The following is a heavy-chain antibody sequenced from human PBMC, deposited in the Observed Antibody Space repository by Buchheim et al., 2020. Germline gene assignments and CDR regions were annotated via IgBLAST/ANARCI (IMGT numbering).Heavy chain of an antibody. Sequence: QVQLQESGPGLVKPSQTLSYTCTVSGGSISSGGYFWGWIRQHPGKGLEWIGHIDYSGSTYYNPSLKSRVTISADTSKNQLTLKLGSVTAADTAVYYCARYIFGVIGSSHFDYWGQGSL. J-gene: IGHJ4*02. CDR1: GGSISSGGYF. V-gene: IGHV4-31*03. CDR2: IDYSGST. CDR3: ARYIFGVIGSSHFDY. D-gene: IGHD3-3*01.